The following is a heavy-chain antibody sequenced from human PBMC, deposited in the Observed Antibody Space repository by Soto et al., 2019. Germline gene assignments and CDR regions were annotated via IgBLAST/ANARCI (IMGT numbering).Heavy chain of an antibody. Sequence: GGSLILSCAVAGFTISDYLMSWVSQAPGKGLEWVANIKQDGNEKYYVDSVKGRFTISRDNAKNSLYLQMNSLKIEDTAVYFCTTEFGYSSGQNDHWGQGTLVTVSS. J-gene: IGHJ4*02. CDR1: GFTISDYL. CDR3: TTEFGYSSGQNDH. CDR2: IKQDGNEK. V-gene: IGHV3-7*03. D-gene: IGHD6-25*01.